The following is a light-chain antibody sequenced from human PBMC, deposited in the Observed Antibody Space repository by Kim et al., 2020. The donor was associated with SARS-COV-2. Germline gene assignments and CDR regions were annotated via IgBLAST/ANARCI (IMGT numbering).Light chain of an antibody. Sequence: DIQMTQSPSTLSASVGDRVTITCRASQSISSWLAWYQQKPGKAPKLLIYKASSLQSGVRSRFSGSGSGTEFTLTISSLQPDDFATYYCQQYNSYPWTFGHGTKVEIK. CDR3: QQYNSYPWT. CDR2: KAS. CDR1: QSISSW. J-gene: IGKJ1*01. V-gene: IGKV1-5*03.